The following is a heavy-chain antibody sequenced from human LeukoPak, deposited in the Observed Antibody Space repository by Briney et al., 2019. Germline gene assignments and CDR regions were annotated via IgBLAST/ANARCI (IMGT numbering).Heavy chain of an antibody. CDR2: ISANSDYI. J-gene: IGHJ5*02. CDR1: GFTFSNAW. CDR3: ASDLPAATT. V-gene: IGHV3-21*01. D-gene: IGHD2-2*01. Sequence: TGGYLRLSCAASGFTFSNAWMSWVRQAPGKGLEWVSSISANSDYIFYPDSMKGRFTISRDNAQKSLYLQMDSLRAEDTAVYYCASDLPAATTWGQGTLVTVSS.